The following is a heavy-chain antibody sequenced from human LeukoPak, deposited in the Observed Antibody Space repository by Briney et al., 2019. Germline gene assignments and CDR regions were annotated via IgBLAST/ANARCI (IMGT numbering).Heavy chain of an antibody. CDR3: AKLLNDYGDYYFDS. CDR2: ISGSGGNT. D-gene: IGHD4-17*01. CDR1: GFTFSVYA. V-gene: IGHV3-23*01. J-gene: IGHJ4*02. Sequence: PGGSLRLSCAASGFTFSVYAMSWVRQAPGKGLEWVSAISGSGGNTYYADSVKGQFTISRDNSKSTLYLQMNSLRADDTAAYYCAKLLNDYGDYYFDSWGQGTLVTVSS.